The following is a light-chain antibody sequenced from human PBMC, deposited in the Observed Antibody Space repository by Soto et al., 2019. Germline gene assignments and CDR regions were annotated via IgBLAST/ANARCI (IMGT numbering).Light chain of an antibody. J-gene: IGKJ1*01. CDR2: DAS. CDR3: QQRSGWPRT. Sequence: DIQMTQSPPTLSASVGDRVTITCRASQPISSWLAWYHQKPGKAPKLLIYDASNRATGIPARFSGSGSGTDFTLTISSLEPEDFALYYCQQRSGWPRTFGQGTKVDIK. V-gene: IGKV1-5*01. CDR1: QPISSW.